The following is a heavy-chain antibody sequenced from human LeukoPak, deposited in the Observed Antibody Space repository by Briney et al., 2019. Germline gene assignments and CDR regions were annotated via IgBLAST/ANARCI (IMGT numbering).Heavy chain of an antibody. CDR2: IYYSGST. V-gene: IGHV4-59*01. Sequence: SETLSLTCTVSGGSISSYYWSWIRQPPGKGLEWIGYIYYSGSTNYNPSLKSRVTISVDTSKNQFSLKLSSVTAADTAVYYCATVITGTYDAFDIWGQGTMVTVSS. J-gene: IGHJ3*02. CDR1: GGSISSYY. CDR3: ATVITGTYDAFDI. D-gene: IGHD1-20*01.